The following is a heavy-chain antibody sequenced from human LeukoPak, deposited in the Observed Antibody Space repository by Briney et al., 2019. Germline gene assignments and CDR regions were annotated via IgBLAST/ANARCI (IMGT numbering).Heavy chain of an antibody. Sequence: GGSLRLSCAASGFTFSNYWMHWVRQVPGKGLVWVSRINTDGSTTTYADSVKGRFTISRDNAKNTMYLQMNSLRAEDAAVYYCARAGGGFDYWGQGTLVTVSS. V-gene: IGHV3-74*01. CDR1: GFTFSNYW. J-gene: IGHJ4*02. D-gene: IGHD3-16*01. CDR2: INTDGSTT. CDR3: ARAGGGFDY.